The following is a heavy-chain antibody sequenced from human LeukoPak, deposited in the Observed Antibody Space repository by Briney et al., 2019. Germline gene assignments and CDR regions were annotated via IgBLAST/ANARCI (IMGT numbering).Heavy chain of an antibody. CDR3: ARDRGHDFWSGYYNYYFDY. CDR2: ISAYNGNT. Sequence: ASVKVSCKASGYTFTSYGICWVRQAPGQGLEWMGWISAYNGNTNYAQKLQGRVTMTTDTSTSTAYMELRSLRSDDTAVYYCARDRGHDFWSGYYNYYFDYWGQGTLVTVSS. V-gene: IGHV1-18*01. J-gene: IGHJ4*02. CDR1: GYTFTSYG. D-gene: IGHD3-3*01.